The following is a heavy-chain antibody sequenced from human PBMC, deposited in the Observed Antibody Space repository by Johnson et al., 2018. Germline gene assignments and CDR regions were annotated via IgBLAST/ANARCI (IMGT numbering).Heavy chain of an antibody. Sequence: QLVESGPEVKKPGTSVKVSCKASGFTFTSSAVQWVRQARGQRLEWIGWIVGGSGNTNYAQKFQDRGTINRDMSTSTAYMELISLRSEDTAVYYRAAAPIVYDYVWGSYRPDAFDIWGQGTMVTVSS. CDR1: GFTFTSSA. D-gene: IGHD3-16*02. V-gene: IGHV1-58*01. CDR3: AAAPIVYDYVWGSYRPDAFDI. CDR2: IVGGSGNT. J-gene: IGHJ3*02.